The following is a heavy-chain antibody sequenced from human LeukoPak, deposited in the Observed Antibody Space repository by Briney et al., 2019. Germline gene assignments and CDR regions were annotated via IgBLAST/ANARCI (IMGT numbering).Heavy chain of an antibody. D-gene: IGHD3-16*01. J-gene: IGHJ6*02. CDR3: ARDWGYYYYYGMDV. CDR1: GFTFSSYI. CDR2: ISSSSSYI. Sequence: KSGGSLRLSCAASGFTFSSYIMNWVRQAPGKGLEWVSSISSSSSYIYYADSVKGRFTISRDNAKNSLYLQMNSLRAEDTAVYYCARDWGYYYYYGMDVWGQGTTVTVSS. V-gene: IGHV3-21*01.